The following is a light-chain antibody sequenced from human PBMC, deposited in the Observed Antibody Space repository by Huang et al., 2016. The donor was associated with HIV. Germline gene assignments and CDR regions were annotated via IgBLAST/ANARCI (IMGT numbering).Light chain of an antibody. J-gene: IGKJ1*01. CDR3: QQTYNSPWT. V-gene: IGKV1-39*01. CDR1: QSISTY. Sequence: DIQMTQSPSSLSASVGDRVTLTCRASQSISTYLSWYQQRPGQAPKRLIYAASSLQGGVPSRFSGRTSGTDFTLTISSLQPEDFAIYYCQQTYNSPWTFGQGTKVEIK. CDR2: AAS.